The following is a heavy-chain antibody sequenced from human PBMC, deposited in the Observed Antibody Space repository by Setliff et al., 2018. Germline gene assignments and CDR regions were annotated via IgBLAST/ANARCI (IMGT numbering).Heavy chain of an antibody. CDR2: INTYNGDT. V-gene: IGHV1-18*01. J-gene: IGHJ6*02. CDR1: GYIFSSYG. Sequence: GASVKVSCKASGYIFSSYGISWVRQAPGQGLEWMGYINTYNGDTYYAQSLQGRVTVTTDTSTGTAYMELGSLTSDDTAIYYCTRDTRLQAVMGGPREHHYYYFGLDVWGQGTTVTVSS. D-gene: IGHD3-16*01. CDR3: TRDTRLQAVMGGPREHHYYYFGLDV.